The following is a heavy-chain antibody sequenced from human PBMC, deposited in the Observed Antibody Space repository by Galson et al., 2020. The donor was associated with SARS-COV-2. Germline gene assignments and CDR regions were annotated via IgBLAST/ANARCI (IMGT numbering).Heavy chain of an antibody. Sequence: GGSLRLSCAASGFTFSRSWMHWVRQAPGKGLVWVSRIYSEGSSTSYADSVKGRFTISGDDAKNTLYLHMRSLRAEDTAVYYCARGDMRNDYFDYWGQGTLVTVSS. D-gene: IGHD3-16*01. CDR2: IYSEGSST. V-gene: IGHV3-74*01. CDR1: GFTFSRSW. J-gene: IGHJ4*02. CDR3: ARGDMRNDYFDY.